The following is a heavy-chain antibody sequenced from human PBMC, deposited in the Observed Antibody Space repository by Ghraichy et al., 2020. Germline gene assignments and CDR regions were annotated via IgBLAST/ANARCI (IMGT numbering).Heavy chain of an antibody. CDR1: GFSFRGSA. Sequence: GGSLRLSCAASGFSFRGSAVHWVRQASGKGLEWVGRIRSKVHSYATEYAASVKGRFTISRDDSKNTAYLQLNSLKTEDTAVYYCASSGNYDDYYYAMDVWGQGTAVTVSS. CDR3: ASSGNYDDYYYAMDV. D-gene: IGHD3-16*01. V-gene: IGHV3-73*01. CDR2: IRSKVHSYAT. J-gene: IGHJ6*02.